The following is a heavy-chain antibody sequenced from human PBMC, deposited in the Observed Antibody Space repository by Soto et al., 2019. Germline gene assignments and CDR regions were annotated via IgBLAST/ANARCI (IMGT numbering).Heavy chain of an antibody. CDR3: ARQVGGWPQTFDY. V-gene: IGHV4-59*08. D-gene: IGHD6-19*01. CDR2: IYYSGST. Sequence: SETLSLTCTVSGGSISSYYWSWIRQPPGKGLEWIGYIYYSGSTNYNPSLKSRVTISVDTSKNQFSLKLSSVTAADTAVYYCARQVGGWPQTFDYWGQGTLVTVSS. J-gene: IGHJ4*02. CDR1: GGSISSYY.